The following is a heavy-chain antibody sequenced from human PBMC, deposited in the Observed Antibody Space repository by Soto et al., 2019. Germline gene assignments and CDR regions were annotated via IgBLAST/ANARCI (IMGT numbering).Heavy chain of an antibody. Sequence: ASVKVSCKASGYIFTGYYIHWVRQAPGQGLEWMGWIHPNSGGTKYAQKFQGWVTMTRDTSITTAYMELSRLRSDDTAMYYCARVGNYDSSGYDLDYWGQGTLVTVSS. V-gene: IGHV1-2*04. CDR1: GYIFTGYY. CDR2: IHPNSGGT. D-gene: IGHD3-22*01. J-gene: IGHJ4*02. CDR3: ARVGNYDSSGYDLDY.